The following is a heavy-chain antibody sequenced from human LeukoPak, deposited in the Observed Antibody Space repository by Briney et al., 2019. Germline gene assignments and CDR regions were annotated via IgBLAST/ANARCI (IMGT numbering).Heavy chain of an antibody. J-gene: IGHJ6*03. CDR1: GFTFSNYA. D-gene: IGHD1-7*01. V-gene: IGHV3-23*01. Sequence: GGSLRLSCAASGFTFSNYAMSWVRQAPGKGLEWVSAISGSGYADSVKGRFTISRDNSKNTLYLQMNSLRAEDTAVYYCAKRRGLELLYYYYMDVWGKGTTVTVSS. CDR2: ISGSG. CDR3: AKRRGLELLYYYYMDV.